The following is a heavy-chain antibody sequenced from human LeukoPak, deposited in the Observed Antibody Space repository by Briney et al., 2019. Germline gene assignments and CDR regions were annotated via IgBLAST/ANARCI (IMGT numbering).Heavy chain of an antibody. J-gene: IGHJ2*01. CDR3: ARVYYSNSYDYWYFDL. CDR1: GASISSYY. V-gene: IGHV4-59*01. D-gene: IGHD6-13*01. Sequence: SETLSLTCTVSGASISSYYWGWIRQPPGKGLEFIGYILYNGNTNYNPSLESRVTISVDTSKNHFSLKLSSVTAADTAVYYCARVYYSNSYDYWYFDLWGRGTLVTVSS. CDR2: ILYNGNT.